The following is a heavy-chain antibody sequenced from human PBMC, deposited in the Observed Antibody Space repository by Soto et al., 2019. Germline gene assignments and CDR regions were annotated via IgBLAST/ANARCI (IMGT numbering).Heavy chain of an antibody. Sequence: EVQLLESGGGLVQPGGSLRLSCAASGFTFSSYAMSWVRQAPGKGLEWVSAISGSGGSTYYADSVKGRFTISRDNSKNTLYLQMNSLRAEDTAVYYCAKKGGGWFGELLGYFDYWGQGTLVTVSS. CDR3: AKKGGGWFGELLGYFDY. CDR2: ISGSGGST. D-gene: IGHD3-10*01. CDR1: GFTFSSYA. J-gene: IGHJ4*02. V-gene: IGHV3-23*01.